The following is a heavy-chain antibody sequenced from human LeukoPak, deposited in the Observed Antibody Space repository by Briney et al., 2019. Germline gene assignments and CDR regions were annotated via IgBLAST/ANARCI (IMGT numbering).Heavy chain of an antibody. J-gene: IGHJ3*02. CDR1: GYTFTSYA. D-gene: IGHD5-18*01. CDR2: INAGNGNA. V-gene: IGHV1-3*01. CDR3: ARPGYSYGYLGFDAFDI. Sequence: ASVKVSCKASGYTFTSYAMHWVRQAPGQRLEWMGWINAGNGNAKYSQKFQGRVTITRDTSASTAYMELSSLRSEDTAVYYCARPGYSYGYLGFDAFDIWGQGTMVTVSS.